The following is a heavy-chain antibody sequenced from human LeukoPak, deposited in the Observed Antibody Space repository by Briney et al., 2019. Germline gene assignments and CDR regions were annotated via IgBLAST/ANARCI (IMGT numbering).Heavy chain of an antibody. Sequence: QSGGSLRLSCAASGFTFNTYAMSWVRQAPGTGLEWVSTISGSGAFTKYADSVTGRFTISRDNSKNTLYLQLNSLRAEDTATYYCAKTYYYDSSGYSHYLACDYWGQGTLVTVSS. D-gene: IGHD3-22*01. CDR1: GFTFNTYA. V-gene: IGHV3-23*01. J-gene: IGHJ4*02. CDR2: ISGSGAFT. CDR3: AKTYYYDSSGYSHYLACDY.